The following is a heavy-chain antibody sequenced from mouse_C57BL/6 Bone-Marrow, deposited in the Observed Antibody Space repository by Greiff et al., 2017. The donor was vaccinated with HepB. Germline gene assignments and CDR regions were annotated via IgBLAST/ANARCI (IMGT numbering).Heavy chain of an antibody. V-gene: IGHV1-76*01. D-gene: IGHD3-2*02. J-gene: IGHJ3*01. Sequence: QVQLKESGAELVRPGASVKLSCKASGYTFTDYYINWVKQRPGQGLEWIARIYPGSGNTYYNEKFKGKATLTAEKSSSTAYMQLSSLTSEDSAVYFCARGGDSSGPFAYWGQGTLVTVSA. CDR2: IYPGSGNT. CDR3: ARGGDSSGPFAY. CDR1: GYTFTDYY.